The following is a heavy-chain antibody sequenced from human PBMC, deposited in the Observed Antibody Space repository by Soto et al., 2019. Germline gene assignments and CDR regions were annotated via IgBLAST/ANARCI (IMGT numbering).Heavy chain of an antibody. Sequence: QVQLVESGGGLVQPGGSLRLSCAVSGFTFSDFYMSWIRQAPGKGPEWVSYMGDDGRAIYYTDSVKGRFTISGDTAKNSLFLQMNSLRAEDTAVYYCAREAPYYDFWGGQSTVLDYWGQGIPVTVSS. J-gene: IGHJ4*02. CDR3: AREAPYYDFWGGQSTVLDY. CDR1: GFTFSDFY. D-gene: IGHD3-3*01. CDR2: MGDDGRAI. V-gene: IGHV3-11*01.